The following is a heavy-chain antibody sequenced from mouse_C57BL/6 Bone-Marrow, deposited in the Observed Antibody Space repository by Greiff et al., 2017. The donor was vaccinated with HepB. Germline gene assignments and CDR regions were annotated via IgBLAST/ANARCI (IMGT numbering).Heavy chain of an antibody. V-gene: IGHV5-6*02. CDR3: ARKGGCFDY. Sequence: DVKLVESGGDLVKPGGSLKLSCAASGFTFSSYGMSWVRQTPDKRLEWVATISSGGSYTYYPDSVKGRFTISRDNAKNTLYLQMSSLKSEDTARYYCARKGGCFDYWGQGTTLTGSS. J-gene: IGHJ2*01. CDR1: GFTFSSYG. CDR2: ISSGGSYT.